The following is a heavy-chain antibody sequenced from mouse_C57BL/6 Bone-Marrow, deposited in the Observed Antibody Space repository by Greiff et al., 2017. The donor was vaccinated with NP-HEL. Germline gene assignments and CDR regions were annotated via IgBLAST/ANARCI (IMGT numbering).Heavy chain of an antibody. CDR2: IHPNSGST. V-gene: IGHV1-64*01. D-gene: IGHD2-4*01. CDR1: GYTFTSYW. J-gene: IGHJ3*01. Sequence: VQLQQPGAELVKPGASVKLSCKASGYTFTSYWMHWVKQRPGQGLEWIGMIHPNSGSTNYNEKFKSKATLTVDKSSSTAYMQLSSLTSEDSAVYYCATFYYDYDGGSYWGQGTLVTVSA. CDR3: ATFYYDYDGGSY.